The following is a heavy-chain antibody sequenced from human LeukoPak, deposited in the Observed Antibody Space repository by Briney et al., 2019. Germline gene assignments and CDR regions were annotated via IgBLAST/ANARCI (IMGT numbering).Heavy chain of an antibody. V-gene: IGHV1-46*01. CDR3: ARERFGYCSSTSCYTSVSDYYYGMDV. Sequence: ASVKVSRKASGYTFTSYYMHWVRQAPGQGLEWMGIINPSGGSTSYAQKFQGRVTMTRDTSTSTVYMELSSLRSEDTAVYYCARERFGYCSSTSCYTSVSDYYYGMDVWGQGTTVTVSS. CDR1: GYTFTSYY. CDR2: INPSGGST. J-gene: IGHJ6*02. D-gene: IGHD2-2*02.